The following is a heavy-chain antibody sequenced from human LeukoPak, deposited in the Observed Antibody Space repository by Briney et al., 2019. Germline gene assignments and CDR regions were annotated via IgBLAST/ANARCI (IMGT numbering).Heavy chain of an antibody. Sequence: GESLQISCQGSGYRFSSYWIAWVRQMPGKGLEWMGIIYPAESETRYSPSFQGQVSMSADKAISTAYLQWSSLKASDTATYFCAKGKMSYDNGWYKTYVRDVWGQGTTVTVSS. V-gene: IGHV5-51*01. CDR2: IYPAESET. D-gene: IGHD6-19*01. CDR1: GYRFSSYW. CDR3: AKGKMSYDNGWYKTYVRDV. J-gene: IGHJ6*02.